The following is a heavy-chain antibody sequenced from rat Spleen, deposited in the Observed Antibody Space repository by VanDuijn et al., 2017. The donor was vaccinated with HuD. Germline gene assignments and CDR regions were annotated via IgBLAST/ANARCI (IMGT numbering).Heavy chain of an antibody. CDR1: GFTFSDYA. J-gene: IGHJ2*01. D-gene: IGHD1-9*01. CDR3: VRHGYTRYYFDY. V-gene: IGHV5-17*01. CDR2: IIYDGSST. Sequence: EVQLVESDGGLVQPGRSLKLSCAASGFTFSDYAMAWVRQAPKKSLEWVATIIYDGSSTYYRDSVKGRFTLSRDNAKSTLYLQMDSLRSEDTATYYCVRHGYTRYYFDYWGQGVMVTVSS.